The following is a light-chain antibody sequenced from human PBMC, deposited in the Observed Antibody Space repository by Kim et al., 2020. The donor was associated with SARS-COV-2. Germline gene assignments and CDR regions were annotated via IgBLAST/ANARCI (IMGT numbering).Light chain of an antibody. J-gene: IGKJ1*01. V-gene: IGKV1-5*03. CDR2: RAS. Sequence: SASVGDRVIITCRASQNINDWLAWYQQKPGKAPKLLIYRASNLETGVPSRFSGSGSGTEFTLTISSLQPDDFATYYCLQSNTYWTFGQGTKVDIK. CDR3: LQSNTYWT. CDR1: QNINDW.